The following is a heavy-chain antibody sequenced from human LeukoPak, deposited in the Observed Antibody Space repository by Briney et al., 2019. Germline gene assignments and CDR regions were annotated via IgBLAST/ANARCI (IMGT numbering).Heavy chain of an antibody. Sequence: SETLSLTCTVSGGSISSYYWSWIRQPPGKGLEWIGYIYYSGSTNYNPSLKSRVTISVDTSKNQFSLKLNSVTAADTAVYFCARRTYSAAYWKHFDYWGQGTLVTVSS. D-gene: IGHD1-1*01. V-gene: IGHV4-59*08. CDR3: ARRTYSAAYWKHFDY. CDR2: IYYSGST. CDR1: GGSISSYY. J-gene: IGHJ4*02.